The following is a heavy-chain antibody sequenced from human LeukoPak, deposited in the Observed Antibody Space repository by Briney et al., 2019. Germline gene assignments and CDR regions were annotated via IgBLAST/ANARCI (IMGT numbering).Heavy chain of an antibody. D-gene: IGHD3-3*01. CDR1: GFTFDDYG. V-gene: IGHV3-15*01. Sequence: GGSLRLSCAASGFTFDDYGMSWVRQAPGKGLEWVGRIKSKTDGGTTDYAAPVKGRFTISRDDSKNTLYLQMNSLKTEDTAVYYCTTDRWYDFWSGYPPFDYWGQGTLVTVSS. CDR3: TTDRWYDFWSGYPPFDY. J-gene: IGHJ4*02. CDR2: IKSKTDGGTT.